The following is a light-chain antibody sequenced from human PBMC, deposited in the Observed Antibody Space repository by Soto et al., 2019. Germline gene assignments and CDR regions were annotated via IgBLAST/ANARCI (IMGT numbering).Light chain of an antibody. CDR2: DSS. CDR1: QNINQY. V-gene: IGKV3-11*01. J-gene: IGKJ4*01. CDR3: QQLRNWPLT. Sequence: EIVLTQSPATLSLSPGERATLSCRASQNINQYLGWYQQKPGQVPKLLIYDSSKRSTGIPARFSGSGSGTDFNLTISSLEPEDVAIYYCQQLRNWPLTFGGGTKVEIK.